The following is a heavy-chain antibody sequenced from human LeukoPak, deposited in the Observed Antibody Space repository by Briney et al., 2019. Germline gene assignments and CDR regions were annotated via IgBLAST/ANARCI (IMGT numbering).Heavy chain of an antibody. D-gene: IGHD4-17*01. CDR1: GFTFGNYG. CDR3: ARAQTYGDSRLLLDY. CDR2: INWNGGST. J-gene: IGHJ4*02. V-gene: IGHV3-20*04. Sequence: GGSLRLSCAASGFTFGNYGMSWVRQAPGKGLEWVSGINWNGGSTGYADSVEGRFTISRDNAENSQYLQMNSLSVEDTALYYCARAQTYGDSRLLLDYWGQGTLVTVSS.